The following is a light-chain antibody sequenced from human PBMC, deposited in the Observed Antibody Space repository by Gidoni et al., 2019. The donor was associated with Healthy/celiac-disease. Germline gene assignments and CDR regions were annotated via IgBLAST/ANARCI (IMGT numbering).Light chain of an antibody. Sequence: ELVLTQSPTTLSLSPGERATLSCRASQSVSSYLAWYQQKPGQAPRLLIYDASNRATGIPARVSGSGSGTDFTLTISSLEPEDFAVYYCQQRSNWPPTVXXXTRLEIK. V-gene: IGKV3-11*01. CDR1: QSVSSY. J-gene: IGKJ5*01. CDR3: QQRSNWPPT. CDR2: DAS.